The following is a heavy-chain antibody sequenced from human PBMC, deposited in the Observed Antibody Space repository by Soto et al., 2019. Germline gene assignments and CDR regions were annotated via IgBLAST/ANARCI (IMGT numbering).Heavy chain of an antibody. D-gene: IGHD5-12*01. CDR3: ARGDIVVNGPFDY. J-gene: IGHJ4*02. CDR1: GFIFSKYA. Sequence: QVQLVESGGGVVQPGGSLRLSCVASGFIFSKYAIYWVRQAPGKGPDWVAVISNDGSNRDYADSVKGRFTISRDNSKNTLYLQMNSLKPEDTAMYFCARGDIVVNGPFDYWRQGTLVTVSS. V-gene: IGHV3-30-3*01. CDR2: ISNDGSNR.